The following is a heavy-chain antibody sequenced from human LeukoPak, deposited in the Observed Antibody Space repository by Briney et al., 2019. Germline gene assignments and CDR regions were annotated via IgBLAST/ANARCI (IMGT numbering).Heavy chain of an antibody. Sequence: GGSLRLSCAASGFTFDDYAMHWVRQAPGEGLEWVSLISWEGGSTYYADSLKGRFTITRDNSNISLYLQMNTLRAEDTALYYCAKGLGVRGEYMDVWGKGTTVTVSS. D-gene: IGHD3-10*01. V-gene: IGHV3-43D*04. J-gene: IGHJ6*03. CDR3: AKGLGVRGEYMDV. CDR1: GFTFDDYA. CDR2: ISWEGGST.